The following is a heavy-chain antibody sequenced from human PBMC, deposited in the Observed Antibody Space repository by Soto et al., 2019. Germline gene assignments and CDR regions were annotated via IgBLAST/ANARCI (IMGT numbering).Heavy chain of an antibody. CDR3: ALVSGTGWNVNGRDYFDY. V-gene: IGHV3-11*04. J-gene: IGHJ4*02. D-gene: IGHD3-9*01. Sequence: PGGSLRLSGAASGFTFSNYYMSWIRQAPGKGLEWVSDISSSFLTIHYAESVKGRFTSARDNAKSTLFLQMSSLSAKDTAVYYCALVSGTGWNVNGRDYFDYWGQGALVTVSA. CDR2: ISSSFLTI. CDR1: GFTFSNYY.